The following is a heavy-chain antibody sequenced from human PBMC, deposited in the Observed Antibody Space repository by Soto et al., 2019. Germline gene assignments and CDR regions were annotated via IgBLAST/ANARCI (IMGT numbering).Heavy chain of an antibody. CDR2: IYHSGST. CDR3: ARESCSTSCPMDV. CDR1: GGSITSDY. Sequence: SETLSLTCTVSGGSITSDYWSWIRQSPGKGLEWIGYIYHSGSTYYNPSLRSRVTIAVDKSKNHFSLKLSSVTAADTAVYYCARESCSTSCPMDVWGQGTTVTVSS. J-gene: IGHJ6*02. V-gene: IGHV4-59*06. D-gene: IGHD2-2*01.